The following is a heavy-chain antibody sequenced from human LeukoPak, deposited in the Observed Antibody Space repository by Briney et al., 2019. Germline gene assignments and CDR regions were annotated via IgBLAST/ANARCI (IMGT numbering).Heavy chain of an antibody. CDR2: IYHSGST. CDR3: ARGRPRLLWFGELFSSGGFDP. J-gene: IGHJ5*02. Sequence: SETLSLTCTVSGYSISSGYYWGWIRQPPGKGLEWIGSIYHSGSTYYNPSLKSRVTISVDTSKNQFSLKLSSVTAADTAVYYCARGRPRLLWFGELFSSGGFDPWGQGTLVTVSS. D-gene: IGHD3-10*01. CDR1: GYSISSGYY. V-gene: IGHV4-38-2*02.